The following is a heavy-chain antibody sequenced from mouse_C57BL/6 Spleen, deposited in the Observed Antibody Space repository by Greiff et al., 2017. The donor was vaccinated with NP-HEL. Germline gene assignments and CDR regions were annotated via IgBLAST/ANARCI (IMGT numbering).Heavy chain of an antibody. J-gene: IGHJ1*03. CDR1: GYTFTSYW. CDR2: IYPGSGST. CDR3: ARVPYYGSSWGYFDV. D-gene: IGHD1-1*01. Sequence: VQLQQPGAELVKPGASVKMSCKASGYTFTSYWITWVKQRPGQGLEWIGDIYPGSGSTNYNEKFKSKATLTVDTSSSTAYMQLSSLTSEDSAVYYCARVPYYGSSWGYFDVWGTGTTVTVSS. V-gene: IGHV1-55*01.